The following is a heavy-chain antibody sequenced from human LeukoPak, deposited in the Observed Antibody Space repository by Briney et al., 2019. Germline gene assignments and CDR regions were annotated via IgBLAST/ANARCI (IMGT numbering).Heavy chain of an antibody. D-gene: IGHD1-26*01. Sequence: PGGSLRLSCADSGFTFSNYNMNWVRQAPGKAMEWVSSITSSGTYTFYADSVKGRFTISRDNAKNSLYLQMDGLGPEDTAVYYCARDPYSGNYGTYYYYYMDVWGKGTTVTISS. V-gene: IGHV3-21*01. J-gene: IGHJ6*03. CDR3: ARDPYSGNYGTYYYYYMDV. CDR2: ITSSGTYT. CDR1: GFTFSNYN.